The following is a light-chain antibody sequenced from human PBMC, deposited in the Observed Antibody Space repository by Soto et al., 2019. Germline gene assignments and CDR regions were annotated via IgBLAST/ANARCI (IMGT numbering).Light chain of an antibody. V-gene: IGKV1-39*01. CDR2: AAS. J-gene: IGKJ2*01. Sequence: DIQMTQSPSSLSASVGDRVTITCRASQSIGYYLNWYQQKPGTAPKLLIYAASSLQSGVPSRFSGSGSGTDFTLSISSLQPEDFATYYCQLSYSTPQNTFGQGTKLEIK. CDR3: QLSYSTPQNT. CDR1: QSIGYY.